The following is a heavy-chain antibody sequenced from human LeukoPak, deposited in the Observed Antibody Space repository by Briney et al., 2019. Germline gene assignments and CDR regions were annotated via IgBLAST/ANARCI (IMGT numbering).Heavy chain of an antibody. CDR1: GFTFSSYS. D-gene: IGHD3-10*02. J-gene: IGHJ6*04. Sequence: GGSLSLSCAASGFTFSSYSMNWVRQAPGKGLGWVSYISSSSSTIYYADSVKGRFAISRDNAKNSLYLQMNSLRAEDTAVYYCAELGITMIGGVWGKGTTVTISS. CDR2: ISSSSSTI. V-gene: IGHV3-48*01. CDR3: AELGITMIGGV.